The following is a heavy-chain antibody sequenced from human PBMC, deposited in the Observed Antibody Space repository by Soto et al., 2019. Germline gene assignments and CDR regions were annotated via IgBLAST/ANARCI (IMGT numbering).Heavy chain of an antibody. CDR2: ISAYNGNT. V-gene: IGHV1-18*01. CDR1: GYTFTSYG. Sequence: QVQLVQSGAEVKKPGASVMVSCKASGYTFTSYGISWVRQAPGQGLELMGWISAYNGNTNYAQKLQGRVNMTTDTSTSTAYMELRSLRSDDTAVYYCARDRGYNWNYGWFDPWGQGTLVTVSS. D-gene: IGHD1-7*01. CDR3: ARDRGYNWNYGWFDP. J-gene: IGHJ5*02.